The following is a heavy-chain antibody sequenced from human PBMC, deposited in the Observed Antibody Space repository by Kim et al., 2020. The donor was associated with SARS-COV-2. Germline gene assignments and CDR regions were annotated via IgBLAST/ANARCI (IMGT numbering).Heavy chain of an antibody. Sequence: GGSLRLSCAASGFTFSSYGMHWVRQAPGKGLEWVAVISYDGSNKYYADSVKGRFTISRDNSKNTLYLQMNSLRAEDTAVYYCAKAGGIAVAGFGYDAFD. D-gene: IGHD6-19*01. CDR1: GFTFSSYG. J-gene: IGHJ3*02. V-gene: IGHV3-30*18. CDR3: AKAGGIAVAGFGYDAFD. CDR2: ISYDGSNK.